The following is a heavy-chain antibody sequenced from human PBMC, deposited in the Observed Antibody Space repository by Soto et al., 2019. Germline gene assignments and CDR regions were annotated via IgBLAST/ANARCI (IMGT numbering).Heavy chain of an antibody. CDR3: ATADYDILTGRLGYYFAY. CDR2: IYHSGTT. Sequence: QLQLQESGSGLVKPSQTLSLTCDVSGDSISSGGYSWNWIRQPPGKGLEWIGYIYHSGTTYYNPSLKSRVTISVHRSKNQFSLNLNSVTAADTAVYYCATADYDILTGRLGYYFAYWGQGALVTVSS. D-gene: IGHD3-9*01. CDR1: GDSISSGGYS. J-gene: IGHJ4*02. V-gene: IGHV4-30-2*01.